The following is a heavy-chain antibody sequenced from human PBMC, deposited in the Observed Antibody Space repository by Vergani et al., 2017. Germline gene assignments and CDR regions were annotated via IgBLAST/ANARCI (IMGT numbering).Heavy chain of an antibody. Sequence: QVQLVQSGAEVKKPGASVKVSCKASGYTFIGYYMHWVRQAPGQGLEWMGWINPNSGGTNYAQKFQGRVTMTRDTSISTAYMELSRLRSDDTAVYYCSCSRSLDYYYGMDVWGQGTTVTLSS. D-gene: IGHD2-15*01. CDR1: GYTFIGYY. J-gene: IGHJ6*02. CDR3: SCSRSLDYYYGMDV. V-gene: IGHV1-2*02. CDR2: INPNSGGT.